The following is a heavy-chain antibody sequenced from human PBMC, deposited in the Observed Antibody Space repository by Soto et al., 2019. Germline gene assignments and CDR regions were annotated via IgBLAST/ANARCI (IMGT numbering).Heavy chain of an antibody. D-gene: IGHD6-19*01. CDR3: AKRGDSAGWGIDF. CDR2: INGGSDSI. CDR1: GFMFDSFA. V-gene: IGHV3-48*02. Sequence: EVQLVESGGGLVQPGGSLRLYCVGSGFMFDSFAMNWVRQAPGKGLEWVAYINGGSDSIYYAESVKGRFTISRDNARNSLSLKMNSLSEEDTAGYYCAKRGDSAGWGIDFWGQGILVTVSS. J-gene: IGHJ4*02.